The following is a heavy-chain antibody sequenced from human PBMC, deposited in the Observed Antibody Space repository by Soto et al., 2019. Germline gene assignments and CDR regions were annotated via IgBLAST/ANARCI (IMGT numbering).Heavy chain of an antibody. J-gene: IGHJ6*02. CDR1: GGSFSGYY. V-gene: IGHV4-34*01. CDR3: ARDYRLPLYYYYYGMDV. D-gene: IGHD4-4*01. CDR2: INHSGST. Sequence: SETLSLTCAVYGGSFSGYYWSWIRQPPGKGPEWIGEINHSGSTNYNPSLKSRVTISVDTSKNQFSLKLSSVTAADTAVYYCARDYRLPLYYYYYGMDVWGQGTTVTVSS.